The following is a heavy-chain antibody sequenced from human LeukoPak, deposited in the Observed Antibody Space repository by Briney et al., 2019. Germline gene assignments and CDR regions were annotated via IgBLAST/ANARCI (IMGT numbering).Heavy chain of an antibody. D-gene: IGHD1-14*01. CDR3: VRTNPWDLTYYFDY. V-gene: IGHV4-59*01. CDR2: IFHSGST. Sequence: SETLSLTCTVSGGSISSYYWSWIRQPPGKRLEWIGYIFHSGSTNYNPSLKGRVTISVDTSKNQFSLRLTSVTAADTAVYYCVRTNPWDLTYYFDYWGQGTLVTVSS. CDR1: GGSISSYY. J-gene: IGHJ4*02.